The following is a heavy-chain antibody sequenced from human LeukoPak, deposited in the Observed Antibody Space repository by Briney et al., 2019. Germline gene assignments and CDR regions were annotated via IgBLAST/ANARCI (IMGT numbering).Heavy chain of an antibody. Sequence: SETLSLTCAVYGGSFSGYYWSWIRQPPGKGLEWIGEINHSGSTNYNPSLKSRVTISVGTSKNQFSLKLSSVTAADTAVYYCARGQRSSSWYVGYWGQGTLVTVSS. CDR2: INHSGST. V-gene: IGHV4-34*01. CDR3: ARGQRSSSWYVGY. J-gene: IGHJ4*02. D-gene: IGHD6-13*01. CDR1: GGSFSGYY.